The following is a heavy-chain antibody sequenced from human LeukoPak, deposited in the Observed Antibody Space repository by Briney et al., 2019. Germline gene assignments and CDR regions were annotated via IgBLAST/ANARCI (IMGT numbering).Heavy chain of an antibody. V-gene: IGHV1-8*03. J-gene: IGHJ4*02. CDR1: GYTFSIYD. CDR3: ARVLGGANSVHFDN. CDR2: INPKTGNP. D-gene: IGHD4/OR15-4a*01. Sequence: ASVKVSCKASGYTFSIYDISWVRHATGQGLEWMGGINPKTGNPDYAQRFQGRVTITSDTSRSTVYMEMSSLRSEDTAVYYCARVLGGANSVHFDNWGQGTLVTVSS.